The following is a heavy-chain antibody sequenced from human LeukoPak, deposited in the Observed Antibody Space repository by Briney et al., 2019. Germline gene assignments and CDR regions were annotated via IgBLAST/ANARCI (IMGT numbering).Heavy chain of an antibody. Sequence: GGSLRLSCAASGFTFSSYSMNWVRRAPGKGLEWVSSISSSSSYIYYADSVKGRFTISRDNAKNSLYLQMNSLRAEDTAVYYCAIIVVVPAATNDAFDIWGQGTMVTVSS. V-gene: IGHV3-21*01. J-gene: IGHJ3*02. D-gene: IGHD2-2*01. CDR3: AIIVVVPAATNDAFDI. CDR2: ISSSSSYI. CDR1: GFTFSSYS.